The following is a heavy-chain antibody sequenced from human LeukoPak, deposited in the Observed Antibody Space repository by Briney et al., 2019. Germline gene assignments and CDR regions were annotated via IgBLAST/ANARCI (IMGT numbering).Heavy chain of an antibody. Sequence: GRSLRLSCAASGFTFSSYAMHWVRQAPGKGLEWVSGISGSGGTTHYADSVKGRFTVSRDNSRNTLFLQLNSLRAEDTAMYYCAKETTSNYGPFDMWGQGTMVTVSS. CDR3: AKETTSNYGPFDM. CDR2: ISGSGGTT. D-gene: IGHD3-9*01. J-gene: IGHJ3*02. CDR1: GFTFSSYA. V-gene: IGHV3-23*01.